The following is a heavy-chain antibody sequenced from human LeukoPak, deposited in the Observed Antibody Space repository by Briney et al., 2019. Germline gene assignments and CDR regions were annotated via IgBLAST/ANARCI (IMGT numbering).Heavy chain of an antibody. D-gene: IGHD3-9*01. J-gene: IGHJ4*02. CDR3: AKDPGLTYYDILTGYLLGYFDY. CDR2: ISGSAHKI. Sequence: GGSLRLSCVASGITFSNYAVSWVRQAPEKGLDWVSVISGSAHKIRYADSVKGRFTISRDNSENIVYLQMNNLRAEDTAVYYCAKDPGLTYYDILTGYLLGYFDYWGQGTLVTVSS. V-gene: IGHV3-23*01. CDR1: GITFSNYA.